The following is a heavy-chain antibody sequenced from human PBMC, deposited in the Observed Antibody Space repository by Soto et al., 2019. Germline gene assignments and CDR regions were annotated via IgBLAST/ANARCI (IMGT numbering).Heavy chain of an antibody. CDR3: AKDVEGGRLFRGAFDY. Sequence: EVELLESGGGLVQPGGSLRLSCVASRFTFTSYAMSWVRQAPGKGLEWVAAISASGGATIHADSVKGRLTISRDNSKNTLYLQMNSLRAEDTAVYYCAKDVEGGRLFRGAFDYWGQGTQVTGSS. CDR1: RFTFTSYA. CDR2: ISASGGAT. V-gene: IGHV3-23*01. D-gene: IGHD2-21*01. J-gene: IGHJ4*02.